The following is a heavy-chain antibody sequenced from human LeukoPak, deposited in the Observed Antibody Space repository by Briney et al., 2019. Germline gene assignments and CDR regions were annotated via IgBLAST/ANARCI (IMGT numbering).Heavy chain of an antibody. CDR3: ARQASSSWPDY. CDR2: IYPGDSDT. CDR1: GYSFTSYW. Sequence: GESLKISCKGSGYSFTSYWIGWVRQMPGKGLEWMGTIYPGDSDTRYSPSFQGQVTISADKSISTAYLQCSSLKASDTAMYYCARQASSSWPDYWGQGTLVTVSS. V-gene: IGHV5-51*01. J-gene: IGHJ4*02. D-gene: IGHD6-13*01.